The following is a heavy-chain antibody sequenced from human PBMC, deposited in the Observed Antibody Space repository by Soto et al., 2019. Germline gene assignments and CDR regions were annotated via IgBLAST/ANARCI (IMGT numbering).Heavy chain of an antibody. CDR1: GGSISSGGYY. Sequence: QVQLQESGPGLVKPSQTLSLTCTVPGGSISSGGYYWSWIRQHPGKGLEWIGYIYYSGSTYYNPSLKSRVTISVDTSKNQFSLKLSSVTAADTAVYYCASAAYYDFWSGYSTNNWFDPWGQGTLVTVSS. CDR3: ASAAYYDFWSGYSTNNWFDP. V-gene: IGHV4-31*03. CDR2: IYYSGST. J-gene: IGHJ5*02. D-gene: IGHD3-3*01.